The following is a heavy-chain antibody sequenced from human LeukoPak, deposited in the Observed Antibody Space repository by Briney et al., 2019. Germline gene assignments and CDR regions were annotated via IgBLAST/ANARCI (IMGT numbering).Heavy chain of an antibody. CDR3: AGEPYYYDSSGYTGVY. J-gene: IGHJ4*02. Sequence: SETLSLTCTVSGGSISSGDYYWSWIRQPPGKGLEWIGYIYYSGSTYYNPSLKSRVTISVDTSKNQFSLKLSSVTAADTAVYYCAGEPYYYDSSGYTGVYWGQGTQVTVSS. V-gene: IGHV4-30-4*01. CDR2: IYYSGST. CDR1: GGSISSGDYY. D-gene: IGHD3-22*01.